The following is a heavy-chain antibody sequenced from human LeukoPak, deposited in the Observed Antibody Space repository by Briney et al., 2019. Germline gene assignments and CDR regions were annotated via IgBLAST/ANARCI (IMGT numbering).Heavy chain of an antibody. CDR1: GGSFSGYY. CDR3: ARAAIRQGELTAQFDY. Sequence: SETLSLTCAVYGGSFSGYYWSWIRQPPGKGLEWIGEIKHSGSTNYNPSLKSRVTISVDTSKNQFSRKLSSVTAADTAVYYCARAAIRQGELTAQFDYWGQGTLVTVSS. V-gene: IGHV4-34*01. CDR2: IKHSGST. D-gene: IGHD3-10*01. J-gene: IGHJ4*02.